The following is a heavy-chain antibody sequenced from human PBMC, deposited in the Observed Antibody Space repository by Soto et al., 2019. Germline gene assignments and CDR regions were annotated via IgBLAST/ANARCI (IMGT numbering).Heavy chain of an antibody. D-gene: IGHD4-17*01. Sequence: EVQLVESGGGLVQPGGSLRLSCAASGFTFGSYSMNWVRQAPGKGLEWVSYISGSRSTIYYADSVKGRFTISRDNVKNALYLQMKSLRAEDTAVYYCARVDGDYEGYYYYYRDVWGKGTTVTVSS. V-gene: IGHV3-48*01. J-gene: IGHJ6*03. CDR3: ARVDGDYEGYYYYYRDV. CDR1: GFTFGSYS. CDR2: ISGSRSTI.